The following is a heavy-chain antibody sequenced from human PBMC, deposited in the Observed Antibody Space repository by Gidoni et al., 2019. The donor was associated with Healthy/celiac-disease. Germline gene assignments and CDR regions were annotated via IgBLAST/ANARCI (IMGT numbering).Heavy chain of an antibody. CDR1: GGSFSGYY. V-gene: IGHV4-34*01. CDR2: INHSGST. Sequence: QVQLQPSGAGLLQPSETLSLTCAVYGGSFSGYYWSWIRQPPGKGLEWIGEINHSGSTNYNPSLKSRVTISVDTSKNQFSRKLSSVTAADTAVYYCARIAPAGLRFFDYWGQGTLVTVSS. J-gene: IGHJ4*02. D-gene: IGHD5-12*01. CDR3: ARIAPAGLRFFDY.